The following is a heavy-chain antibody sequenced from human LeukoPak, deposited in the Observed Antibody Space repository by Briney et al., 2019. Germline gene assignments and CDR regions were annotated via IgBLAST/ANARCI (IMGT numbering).Heavy chain of an antibody. Sequence: GASVKVSCKASGYTFTNYYIHWVRQAPGQGLEWMGLINPGGGNTNYAQNFQGRVTMTRDTSASTVYMELSRLRSDDTAVYYCARGVYGSSWYQYYYYYMDVWGKGTTVTVSS. D-gene: IGHD6-13*01. CDR2: INPGGGNT. J-gene: IGHJ6*03. CDR3: ARGVYGSSWYQYYYYYMDV. V-gene: IGHV1-46*01. CDR1: GYTFTNYY.